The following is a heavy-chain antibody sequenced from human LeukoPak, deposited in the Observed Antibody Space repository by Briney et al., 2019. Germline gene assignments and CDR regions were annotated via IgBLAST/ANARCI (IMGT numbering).Heavy chain of an antibody. D-gene: IGHD1-14*01. CDR2: LYSDGNT. CDR1: SCDGINNY. CDR3: ARGVEPLAAHPLAY. J-gene: IGHJ4*02. V-gene: IGHV3-53*01. Sequence: GGSLRLSCSTSSCDGINNYMTSVLQAPGKGLEWVSVLYSDGNTKYADSVQGRFTISRDNSKNTLYLELNSLSPDDTALYYCARGVEPLAAHPLAYWGQGTLVTVSS.